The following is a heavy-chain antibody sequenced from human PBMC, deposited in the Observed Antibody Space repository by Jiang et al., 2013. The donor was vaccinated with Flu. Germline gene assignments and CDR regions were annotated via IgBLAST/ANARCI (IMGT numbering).Heavy chain of an antibody. CDR3: ARELIGEQLVGSFRLDYDYGMDV. CDR2: LYYSGST. Sequence: GSGLVKPSETLSLTCTVSGGSISSHYWSWIRQPPGKGLEWIGYLYYSGSTNYNPSLKSRVTISVDTSKNQFSLKVSSVTAADTAVYYCARELIGEQLVGSFRLDYDYGMDVWGQ. V-gene: IGHV4-59*11. D-gene: IGHD6-6*01. CDR1: GGSISSHY. J-gene: IGHJ6*02.